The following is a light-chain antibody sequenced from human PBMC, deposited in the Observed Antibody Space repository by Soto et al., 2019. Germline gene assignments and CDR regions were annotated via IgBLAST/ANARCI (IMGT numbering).Light chain of an antibody. Sequence: EIVLTQSPGTLSLSPGERATLSCRASQSVSSRYLAWYKTTPGQAPRIIIYGASSRDTGIPDRLSGSGSGKDFTLNISRLEPEELAMYYGQQYGSSRLTFGGGTKVDIK. CDR1: QSVSSRY. V-gene: IGKV3-20*01. CDR2: GAS. J-gene: IGKJ4*01. CDR3: QQYGSSRLT.